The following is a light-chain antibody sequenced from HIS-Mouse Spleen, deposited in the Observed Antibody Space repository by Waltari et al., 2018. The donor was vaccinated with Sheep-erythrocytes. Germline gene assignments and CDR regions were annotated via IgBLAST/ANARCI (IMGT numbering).Light chain of an antibody. CDR1: SSDGGRYNY. V-gene: IGLV2-14*03. Sequence: QSALTQPASVSGSPGQSITISCTGTSSDGGRYNYVPWYQQHPGKAPKTMIYDVSNRPSGVSNRFSGSNSGNTASLTISGLQAEDEADYYCSSYTSSSTWVFGGGTKLTVL. CDR2: DVS. CDR3: SSYTSSSTWV. J-gene: IGLJ3*02.